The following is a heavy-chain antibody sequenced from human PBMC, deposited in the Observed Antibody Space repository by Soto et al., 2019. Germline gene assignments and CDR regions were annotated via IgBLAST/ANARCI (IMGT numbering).Heavy chain of an antibody. J-gene: IGHJ4*02. D-gene: IGHD2-21*01. CDR1: GCSISSGGYY. CDR2: IYYSGST. CDR3: ARLLSLWYDHTHLDS. V-gene: IGHV4-31*03. Sequence: PSETLSLTCTVSGCSISSGGYYWGWIRQHPGKGLEWIGYIYYSGSTYYNPSLKSRVTISVDTSKNQFSLKLSSVTAADTAVYYCARLLSLWYDHTHLDSWGQETPVTVAS.